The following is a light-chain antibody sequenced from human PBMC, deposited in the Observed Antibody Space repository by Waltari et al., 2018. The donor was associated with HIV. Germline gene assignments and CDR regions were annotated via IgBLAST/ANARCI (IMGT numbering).Light chain of an antibody. CDR1: SPNIGSNY. J-gene: IGLJ3*02. CDR2: RSK. CDR3: AAWDDSLSGPV. V-gene: IGLV1-47*01. Sequence: QSVLTQPPSASGTPGQRVTISCSGSSPNIGSNYVYWYQQLPGTAPKLLTYRSKQRPSGVPDRSSGSKSGTSASLAISGLRSEDEADYYCAAWDDSLSGPVFGGGTKLTVL.